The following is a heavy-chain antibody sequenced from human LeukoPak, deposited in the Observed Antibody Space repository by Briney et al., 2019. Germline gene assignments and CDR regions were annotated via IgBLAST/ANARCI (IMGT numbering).Heavy chain of an antibody. V-gene: IGHV3-30*18. CDR3: AKSSQLGIRLAFDY. CDR2: TSHDGSYK. J-gene: IGHJ4*02. Sequence: PGGSLRLSCAASGFTFSSYGMHWVRQAPGKGLEWVAVTSHDGSYKFYGDTVKGRFTISRDNSKNTLYLQMSSLRPEDAAMYYCAKSSQLGIRLAFDYWGQGTLVTVSS. CDR1: GFTFSSYG. D-gene: IGHD7-27*01.